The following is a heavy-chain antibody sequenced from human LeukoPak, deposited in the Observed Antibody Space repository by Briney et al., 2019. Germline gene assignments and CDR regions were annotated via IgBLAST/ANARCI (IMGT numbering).Heavy chain of an antibody. CDR2: INPNNGDT. CDR3: VSGKSSSPFDY. Sequence: ASVKVSCKASGYTFTGYYMHWVRQAHGQGLEWMGRINPNNGDTKYAQNFEGRVTMTWDTSISTAYVEVSSLKSDDTAVYFCVSGKSSSPFDYWGQGTLVSVSS. CDR1: GYTFTGYY. J-gene: IGHJ4*02. V-gene: IGHV1-2*02. D-gene: IGHD6-6*01.